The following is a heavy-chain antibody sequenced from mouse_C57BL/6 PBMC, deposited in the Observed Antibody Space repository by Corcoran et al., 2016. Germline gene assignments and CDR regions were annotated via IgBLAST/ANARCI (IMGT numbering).Heavy chain of an antibody. CDR1: GYTFTDYY. Sequence: QSQLQQSGPELVKPGASVKISCKASGYTFTDYYINWVKQRPGQGLEWIGWIYPGSGNTKYNEKFKGKATLTVDTSSSTAYMQLSSLTSEDSAVYFCARQQIYYGNPHAMDYWGQRTSVTVSS. CDR3: ARQQIYYGNPHAMDY. V-gene: IGHV1-84*01. J-gene: IGHJ4*01. D-gene: IGHD2-1*01. CDR2: IYPGSGNT.